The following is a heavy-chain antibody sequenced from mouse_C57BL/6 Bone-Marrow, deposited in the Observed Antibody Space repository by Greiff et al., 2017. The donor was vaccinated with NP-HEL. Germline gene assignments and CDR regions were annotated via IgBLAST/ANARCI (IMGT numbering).Heavy chain of an antibody. Sequence: LVESGAELVRPGASVKLSCKASGYTFTDYYINWVKQRPGQGLEWIARIYPGSGNTYYNEKFKGKATLTAEKSSSTAYMQLSSLTSEDSAVYFCLTTVVADYWGQGTTLTVSS. J-gene: IGHJ2*01. V-gene: IGHV1-76*01. CDR1: GYTFTDYY. CDR2: IYPGSGNT. D-gene: IGHD1-1*01. CDR3: LTTVVADY.